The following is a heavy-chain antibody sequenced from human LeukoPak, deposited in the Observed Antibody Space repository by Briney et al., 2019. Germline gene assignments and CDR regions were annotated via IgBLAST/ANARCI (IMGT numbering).Heavy chain of an antibody. J-gene: IGHJ4*02. Sequence: PGGSLRLSCAASGFTFSSYGMHWVRQAPGKGLEWVAVISYDGSNKYYADSVKGRFTISRDNSKNTLYLQMNSLRAEDTAVYYCASGFMPTCYWGQGTLVTVSS. CDR2: ISYDGSNK. V-gene: IGHV3-30*03. CDR1: GFTFSSYG. D-gene: IGHD2-2*01. CDR3: ASGFMPTCY.